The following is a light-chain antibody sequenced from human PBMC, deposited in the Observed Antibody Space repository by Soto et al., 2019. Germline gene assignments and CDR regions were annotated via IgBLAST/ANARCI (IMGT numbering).Light chain of an antibody. Sequence: DIQMTQSPSFLSASVGDRVTITCRASQSISSYLHWYQQKRGKAPKLLIYAASKLETGVPSRFSGSGSATDFTLTISSLQAEDIARYYCQQCDQLPLTFGGGTK. CDR2: AAS. V-gene: IGKV1-33*01. CDR3: QQCDQLPLT. J-gene: IGKJ4*01. CDR1: QSISSY.